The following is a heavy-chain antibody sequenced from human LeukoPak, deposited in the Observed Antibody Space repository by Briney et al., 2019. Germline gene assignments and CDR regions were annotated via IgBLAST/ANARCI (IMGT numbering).Heavy chain of an antibody. J-gene: IGHJ4*02. CDR1: GGSFSGYY. V-gene: IGHV4-34*01. CDR3: ARGVRRGWDFDY. Sequence: SSETLSLTCAVYGGSFSGYYWSWIRQPPGKGLEWIGEINHSGSTNYNPSLKSRVTISVDTSKNQFSLKLSSVTAADTAVYYCARGVRRGWDFDYWGQGTLVTVSS. CDR2: INHSGST. D-gene: IGHD3-22*01.